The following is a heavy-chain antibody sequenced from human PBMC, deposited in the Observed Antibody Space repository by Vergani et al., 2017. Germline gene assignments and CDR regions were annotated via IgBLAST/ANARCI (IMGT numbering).Heavy chain of an antibody. D-gene: IGHD5-18*01. J-gene: IGHJ4*02. Sequence: EVQLVESGGGLVQPGGSLRLSCAASGFTFSSYEMNWVRQAPGKGLEWVSYISSSGRTIYYADSVKGRFTISRDNAQNSLYLQMNSLRAEDTAVYYCAKDWADTAMVFDYWGQGTLVTVSS. CDR2: ISSSGRTI. CDR1: GFTFSSYE. CDR3: AKDWADTAMVFDY. V-gene: IGHV3-48*03.